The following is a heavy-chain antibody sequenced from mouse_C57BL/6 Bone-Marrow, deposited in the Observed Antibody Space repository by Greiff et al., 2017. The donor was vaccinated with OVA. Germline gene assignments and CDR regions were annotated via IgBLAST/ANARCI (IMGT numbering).Heavy chain of an antibody. CDR2: IDPSDSYT. CDR1: GYTFTSYW. V-gene: IGHV1-50*01. D-gene: IGHD3-2*02. Sequence: QVQLQQPGAELVKPGASVKLSCKASGYTFTSYWMQWVKQRPGQGLEWIGEIDPSDSYTNYNQKFKGKATLTVDTSSSTAYMQLSSLTSEDSAVYYCARRSSAQAPFAYWGKGTLVTVSA. J-gene: IGHJ3*01. CDR3: ARRSSAQAPFAY.